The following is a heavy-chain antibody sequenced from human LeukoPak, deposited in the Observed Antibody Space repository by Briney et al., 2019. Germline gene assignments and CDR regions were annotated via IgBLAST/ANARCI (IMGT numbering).Heavy chain of an antibody. CDR1: GFTFSSYA. V-gene: IGHV3-30*01. D-gene: IGHD1-1*01. Sequence: GGSLRLSCAASGFTFSSYAMHWVRQAPGKGLEWVTVISYDGSNKYYADSVKGRFTISRDNSKNTLYLQMNSLRAEDTAVYYCARNWNYFDYWGQGTLVTVSS. CDR3: ARNWNYFDY. CDR2: ISYDGSNK. J-gene: IGHJ4*02.